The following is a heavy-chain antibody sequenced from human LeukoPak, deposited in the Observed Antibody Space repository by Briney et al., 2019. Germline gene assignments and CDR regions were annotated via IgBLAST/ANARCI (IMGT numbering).Heavy chain of an antibody. Sequence: GASVKVSCKASGYTFTSDGINWVRQAPGQGLEWMGWISAYNGNTNYAQNLQGRVTMTTDTFTSTAYMELRSLRSDDTAVYYCARDTAAAGLDYWGQGTLVTVSS. D-gene: IGHD6-13*01. CDR2: ISAYNGNT. V-gene: IGHV1-18*01. J-gene: IGHJ4*02. CDR1: GYTFTSDG. CDR3: ARDTAAAGLDY.